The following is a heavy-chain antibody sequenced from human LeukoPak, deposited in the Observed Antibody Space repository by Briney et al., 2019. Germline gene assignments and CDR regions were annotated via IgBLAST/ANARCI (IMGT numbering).Heavy chain of an antibody. V-gene: IGHV3-66*04. D-gene: IGHD4-11*01. CDR2: IYSGGST. CDR3: AKRPPTVTTYYFDY. Sequence: PGGPLRLSCAASGFTVSSNYMSWVRQAPGKGLEWVSVIYSGGSTYYADSVKGRFTISRDNSKNTLYLQMNSLRAEDTAVYYCAKRPPTVTTYYFDYWGQGTLVTVSS. J-gene: IGHJ4*02. CDR1: GFTVSSNY.